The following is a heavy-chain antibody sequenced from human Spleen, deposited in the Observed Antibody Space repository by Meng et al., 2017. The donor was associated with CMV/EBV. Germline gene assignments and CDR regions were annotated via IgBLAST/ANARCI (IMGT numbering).Heavy chain of an antibody. CDR3: ATSDIVPTRNYYLYEMDV. CDR2: IYTGGRST. D-gene: IGHD5-12*01. CDR1: GFTFSSYA. J-gene: IGHJ6*02. Sequence: GESLKISCAASGFTFSSYAMSWVRQAPGKGLEWVSVIYTGGRSTYYADSVKGRFTISRDNSKNTLYLQMNSLRAEDAAVYYCATSDIVPTRNYYLYEMDVWGQGTTVTVSS. V-gene: IGHV3-23*03.